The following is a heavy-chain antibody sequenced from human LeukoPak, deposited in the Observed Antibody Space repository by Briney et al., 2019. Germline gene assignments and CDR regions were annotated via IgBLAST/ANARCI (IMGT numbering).Heavy chain of an antibody. V-gene: IGHV1-46*01. CDR2: INPSGGST. J-gene: IGHJ3*02. D-gene: IGHD5-24*01. Sequence: GASVKVSCKASGYTSTSYYMHWVRQAPGQGLEWMGIINPSGGSTSYAQKFQGRVTMTRDTSTSTVYMELSSLRSEDTAVYYCARDLGFGERWLQLRGAFDIWGQGTMVTVSS. CDR1: GYTSTSYY. CDR3: ARDLGFGERWLQLRGAFDI.